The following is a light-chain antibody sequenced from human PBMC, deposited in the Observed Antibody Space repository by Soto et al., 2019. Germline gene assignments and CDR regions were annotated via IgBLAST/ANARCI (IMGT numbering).Light chain of an antibody. CDR2: DVN. Sequence: QSALTQPASESGYPGQSITISCTGTSSDIGAYNYVSWYQQHPGKAPKLMIYDVNIRPSGVSNRFSGSKSGNTASLTISGLQAEHEADYYCTSWTTSTTMIFGGGTKVTVL. J-gene: IGLJ2*01. CDR3: TSWTTSTTMI. CDR1: SSDIGAYNY. V-gene: IGLV2-14*03.